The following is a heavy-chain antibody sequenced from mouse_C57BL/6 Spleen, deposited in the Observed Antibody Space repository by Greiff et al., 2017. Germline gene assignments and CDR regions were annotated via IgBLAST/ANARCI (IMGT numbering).Heavy chain of an antibody. J-gene: IGHJ3*01. CDR2: INPSTGGT. CDR3: ASGPHYSNYAY. Sequence: VQLQQSGPELVKPGASVKISCKASGYSFTGYYMNWVKQSPEKSLEWIGEINPSTGGTTYNQKFKAKATLTVDKSSSTAYMQLKSLTSEDSAVYYCASGPHYSNYAYWGQGTLVTVSA. D-gene: IGHD2-5*01. V-gene: IGHV1-42*01. CDR1: GYSFTGYY.